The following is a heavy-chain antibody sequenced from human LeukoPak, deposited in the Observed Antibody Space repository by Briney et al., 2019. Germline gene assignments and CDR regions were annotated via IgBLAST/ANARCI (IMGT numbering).Heavy chain of an antibody. CDR2: IGISSCTT. CDR1: GFNFIDYS. D-gene: IGHD6-13*01. J-gene: IGHJ4*02. V-gene: IGHV3-48*01. Sequence: GGSLRLSCAASGFNFIDYSMNWVRQAPGKGLEWISYIGISSCTTKYADSVKGRFTISRDKARNSLHLQMNSLRVEDTAVYYCARDTGAAGEWGFDYWGQGTLVTVSS. CDR3: ARDTGAAGEWGFDY.